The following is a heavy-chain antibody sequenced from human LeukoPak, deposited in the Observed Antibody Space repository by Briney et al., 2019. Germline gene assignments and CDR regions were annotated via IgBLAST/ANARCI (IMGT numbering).Heavy chain of an antibody. V-gene: IGHV4-59*01. CDR2: VYYTGSS. D-gene: IGHD2-2*01. CDR1: VDSIRSYY. J-gene: IGHJ4*02. CDR3: AGSSKWYFFEF. Sequence: SETLSLTCAVPVDSIRSYYWNWIRQSPGRGLEWIGYVYYTGSSNYHPSLRGRVTMSVDMSRSQVSLTLRSVRDADTAVYYCAGSSKWYFFEFWGQETRVTVSS.